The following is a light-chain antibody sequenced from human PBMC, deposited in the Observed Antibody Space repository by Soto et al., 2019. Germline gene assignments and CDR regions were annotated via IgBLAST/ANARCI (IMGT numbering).Light chain of an antibody. Sequence: DIQMTQSPSSLSASVGDRVTISCRASQNIRSYVNWYQHKAGKAPKLLIHDATTLQGGVPSRFSGSGSGTDFTLTITSLQPEDFATYYCLQHNSYPLTFGGGTKVDIK. V-gene: IGKV1-17*01. CDR1: QNIRSY. J-gene: IGKJ4*01. CDR3: LQHNSYPLT. CDR2: DAT.